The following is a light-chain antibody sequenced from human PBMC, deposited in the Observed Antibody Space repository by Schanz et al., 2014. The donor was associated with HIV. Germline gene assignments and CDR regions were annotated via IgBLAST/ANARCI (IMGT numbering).Light chain of an antibody. CDR3: SSYTTSSTLV. Sequence: QSALTQPASVSGSLGQSITISCTGTSGDVGRYDYVSWYQQHPGQAPKLLIYDVTYRPSGISNRFSGSKSGYTASLTISGLQAEDEADYYCSSYTTSSTLVFGGGTKL. CDR1: SGDVGRYDY. J-gene: IGLJ2*01. CDR2: DVT. V-gene: IGLV2-14*03.